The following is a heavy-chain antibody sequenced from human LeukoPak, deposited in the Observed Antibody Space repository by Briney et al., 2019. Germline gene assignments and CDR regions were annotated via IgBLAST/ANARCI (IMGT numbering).Heavy chain of an antibody. CDR2: ISGSGGST. D-gene: IGHD5-18*01. CDR3: AKDWIQFNRVFDCFDS. Sequence: GGSLRLSCAASGFTFSSYAMSWGREAPGEGLEWVSAISGSGGSTYYADSVTGRFTISRDNSKNTVNLQMNRLRVEDTAIYYCAKDWIQFNRVFDCFDSWGQGTLVTVSS. J-gene: IGHJ4*02. V-gene: IGHV3-23*01. CDR1: GFTFSSYA.